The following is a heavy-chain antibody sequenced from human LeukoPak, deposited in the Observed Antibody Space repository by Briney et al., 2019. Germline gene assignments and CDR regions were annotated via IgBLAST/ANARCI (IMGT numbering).Heavy chain of an antibody. V-gene: IGHV5-51*01. D-gene: IGHD4-23*01. CDR2: IYPGDSDT. J-gene: IGHJ5*02. Sequence: GESLKISCKGSGYSFTSYWIGRVRQMPGKGLEWMGIIYPGDSDTRYSPSFQGQVTISADKSISTAYLQWSSLKASDTAMYYCARSRDYGGNSVRFDPWGQGTLVTVSS. CDR3: ARSRDYGGNSVRFDP. CDR1: GYSFTSYW.